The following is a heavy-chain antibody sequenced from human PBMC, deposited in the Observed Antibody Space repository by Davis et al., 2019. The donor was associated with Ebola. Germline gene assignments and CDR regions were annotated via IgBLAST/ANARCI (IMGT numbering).Heavy chain of an antibody. CDR1: GYTFTGYY. CDR3: AREFAIFSSSWSDY. V-gene: IGHV1-2*06. J-gene: IGHJ4*02. CDR2: INPNSGGT. D-gene: IGHD6-13*01. Sequence: AASVKVSCKASGYTFTGYYMHWVRQAPGQGLEWMGRINPNSGGTNYAQKFQGRVTMTRDTSISTAYMELSRLRSDDTAVYYCAREFAIFSSSWSDYWGQGTTVTVSS.